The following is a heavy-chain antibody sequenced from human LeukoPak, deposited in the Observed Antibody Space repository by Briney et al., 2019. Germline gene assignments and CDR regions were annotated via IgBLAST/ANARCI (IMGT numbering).Heavy chain of an antibody. CDR1: GGSVSSGSYY. Sequence: PSETLSLTCTLSGGSVSSGSYYWSWIRQPPGQGLEWIGYIYYSGSTKYNPSLKSRVTMSVDTSKNQFSLKVTSLTAAATAGYFCATADCGVYYWFDPWGQGTLVTVSS. D-gene: IGHD4-17*01. CDR2: IYYSGST. V-gene: IGHV4-61*01. J-gene: IGHJ5*02. CDR3: ATADCGVYYWFDP.